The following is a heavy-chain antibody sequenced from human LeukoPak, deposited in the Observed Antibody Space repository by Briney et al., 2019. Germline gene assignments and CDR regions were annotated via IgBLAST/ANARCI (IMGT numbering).Heavy chain of an antibody. Sequence: SETLSLTCAVSGGSISRSNWWTWVRQPPGKGLEWIGEIYHSGSTNYNPSLKSRVTISLDTSKNQFSLKLSSVTAADTAVYYCAREHSSGWSWYYWGQGTLVTVSS. CDR3: AREHSSGWSWYY. V-gene: IGHV4-4*02. CDR1: GGSISRSNW. J-gene: IGHJ4*02. CDR2: IYHSGST. D-gene: IGHD3-22*01.